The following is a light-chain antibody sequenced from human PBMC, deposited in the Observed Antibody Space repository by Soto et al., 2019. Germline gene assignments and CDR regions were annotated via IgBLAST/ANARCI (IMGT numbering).Light chain of an antibody. CDR3: QQYNSYRA. CDR2: KAS. Sequence: DIQMTQSPSTLSASVGDTVTITCRASQSIDTWLAWHQQKPGRAPKLLISKASTLESGVPSRFSGSGSGTDFTLTISGLQPEDFAIYYCQQYNSYRAVGQGNKVDIK. J-gene: IGKJ1*01. V-gene: IGKV1-5*03. CDR1: QSIDTW.